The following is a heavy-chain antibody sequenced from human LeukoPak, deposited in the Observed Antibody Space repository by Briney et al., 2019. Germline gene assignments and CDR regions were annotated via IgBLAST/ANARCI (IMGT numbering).Heavy chain of an antibody. CDR2: IRSKANSYAT. CDR3: ARGDSSSWSYYYYYGMDV. D-gene: IGHD6-13*01. J-gene: IGHJ6*02. CDR1: GFTFSGSA. V-gene: IGHV3-73*01. Sequence: PGGSLKLSCAASGFTFSGSAMHWVRQASGKGLEWVGRIRSKANSYATAYAASVKGRFTISRDDSKNTAYLQMNSLRAEDTAVYYCARGDSSSWSYYYYYGMDVWGQGTTVTVSS.